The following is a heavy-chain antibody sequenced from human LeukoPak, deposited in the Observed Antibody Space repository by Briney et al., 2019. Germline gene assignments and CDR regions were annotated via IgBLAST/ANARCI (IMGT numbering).Heavy chain of an antibody. V-gene: IGHV3-11*04. CDR1: GLTSRFAFSDYY. J-gene: IGHJ1*01. Sequence: PGGSLRLSCAASGLTSRFAFSDYYMSWIRQAPGKGLEWLSYISNSGDTIDYADSVKGRFTISRDNARNSLYLQMNSLRVEDTATYYCVMTAGRASATAHWGQGALVTVSS. D-gene: IGHD2-2*01. CDR2: ISNSGDTI. CDR3: VMTAGRASATAH.